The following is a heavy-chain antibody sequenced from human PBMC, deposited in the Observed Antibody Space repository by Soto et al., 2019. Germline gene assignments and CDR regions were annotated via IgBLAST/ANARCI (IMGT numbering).Heavy chain of an antibody. CDR1: GFTFSSYG. CDR3: AKLMYSFDSSGFCIDY. J-gene: IGHJ4*02. Sequence: QAQLVESGGGVVQPGRSLRLSCAASGFTFSSYGMHWVRQAPGKGLDWVAAISYDGSNQYYADSVKGRFTISRDDSKNTLYLQVNSLRPEDTAVYYCAKLMYSFDSSGFCIDYWGQGTLVTVSS. D-gene: IGHD3-22*01. V-gene: IGHV3-30*18. CDR2: ISYDGSNQ.